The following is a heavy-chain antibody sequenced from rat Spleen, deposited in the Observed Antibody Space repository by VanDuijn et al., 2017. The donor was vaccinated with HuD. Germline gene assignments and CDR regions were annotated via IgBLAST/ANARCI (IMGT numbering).Heavy chain of an antibody. D-gene: IGHD1-11*01. J-gene: IGHJ3*01. CDR1: GFTFSDYG. Sequence: EVHLVESGGGLVQPGRSLKLSCAASGFTFSDYGMAWVRQAPTKGLEWVATISYGDSSGHSSTYYRDSVKGRFTVSRDNAKSTLYLQMNSLRSEDTATYYCTREGELRNWFAYWGQGTLVTVSS. CDR2: ISYGDSSGHSST. V-gene: IGHV5-29*01. CDR3: TREGELRNWFAY.